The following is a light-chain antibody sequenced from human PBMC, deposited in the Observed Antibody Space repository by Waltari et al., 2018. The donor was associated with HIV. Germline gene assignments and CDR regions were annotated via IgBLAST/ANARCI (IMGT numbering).Light chain of an antibody. CDR2: ENT. CDR1: SGRIASNY. V-gene: IGLV6-57*04. Sequence: NFMLTQPHSVSESPGKTVTISCTRSSGRIASNYVQWYRQRPGSAPTTVIYENTQRPSGVPDRLSGSIDSASNSASLTISGLETEDEADYYCQSYFSSNDVIFGGGTKRTVL. J-gene: IGLJ2*01. CDR3: QSYFSSNDVI.